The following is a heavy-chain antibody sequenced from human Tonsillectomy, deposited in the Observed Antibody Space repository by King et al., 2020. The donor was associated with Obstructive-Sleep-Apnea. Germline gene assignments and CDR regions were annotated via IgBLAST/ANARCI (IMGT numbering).Heavy chain of an antibody. CDR2: IKSKTDCGTT. D-gene: IGHD6-19*01. V-gene: IGHV3-15*01. J-gene: IGHJ4*02. CDR1: GFTFSNAW. CDR3: TAGYGQWLGHDY. Sequence: VQLVESGGGLVKPGGSLRLSCAASGFTFSNAWMSWVRQAPGKGLDGVGRIKSKTDCGTTDYAAPVKGRFTISRDDSKNTLYLQMNSLKTEDTAVYYCTAGYGQWLGHDYWGQGTLVTVSS.